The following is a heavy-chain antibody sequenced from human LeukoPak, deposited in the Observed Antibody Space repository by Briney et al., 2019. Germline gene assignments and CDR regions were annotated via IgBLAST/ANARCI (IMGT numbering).Heavy chain of an antibody. CDR2: IYYSGST. J-gene: IGHJ4*02. V-gene: IGHV4-59*01. D-gene: IGHD5-12*01. CDR1: GGSLSSYY. CDR3: ARDLASGFDY. Sequence: PSETLSLTCTVSGGSLSSYYWSWIRPPPGKGLEWIGYIYYSGSTNYNPSLRSRVTISVDTSKNQFSLKLSSVTDADTAVYYCARDLASGFDYWGQGTLVTVSS.